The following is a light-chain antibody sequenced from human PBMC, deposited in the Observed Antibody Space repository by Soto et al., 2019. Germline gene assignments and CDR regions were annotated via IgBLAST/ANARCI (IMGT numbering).Light chain of an antibody. CDR2: LGS. V-gene: IGKV2-28*01. Sequence: DIVVTQSPLSLPVTPGEPASISCRSSQSLLHSNGYNYLDWYLQKPGQSPQLLIHLGSIRASGVPDRFSVSGSGTDFTLKISRVEAGDVGVYYCMQALQTPWTLGQGTRVEIK. CDR1: QSLLHSNGYNY. CDR3: MQALQTPWT. J-gene: IGKJ1*01.